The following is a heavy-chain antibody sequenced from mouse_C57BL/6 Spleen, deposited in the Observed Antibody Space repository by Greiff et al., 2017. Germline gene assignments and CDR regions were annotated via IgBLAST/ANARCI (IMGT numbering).Heavy chain of an antibody. CDR3: AIGYYGSGGFAY. Sequence: QVQLQQPGAELVKPGASVKVSCKASGYTFTSYWMHWVKQRPGQGLEWIGRIHPSDSDTNYNQKFKGKATLTVDKSSSPAYMQLSSLTSEDSAVYYCAIGYYGSGGFAYWGQGTLVTVSA. J-gene: IGHJ3*01. V-gene: IGHV1-74*01. CDR2: IHPSDSDT. CDR1: GYTFTSYW. D-gene: IGHD1-1*01.